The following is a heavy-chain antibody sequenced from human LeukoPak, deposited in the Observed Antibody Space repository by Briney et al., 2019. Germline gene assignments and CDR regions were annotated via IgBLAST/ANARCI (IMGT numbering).Heavy chain of an antibody. Sequence: PGGSLRLSCAASGFTFSSYAMSWVRQAPGKGLEWVAVISYDGSNKYYADSVKGRFTISRDNSKNTLYLQMNSLRAEDTAVYYCARGSNGYSPWGQGTLVTVSS. CDR1: GFTFSSYA. D-gene: IGHD5-18*01. CDR2: ISYDGSNK. V-gene: IGHV3-30-3*01. J-gene: IGHJ5*02. CDR3: ARGSNGYSP.